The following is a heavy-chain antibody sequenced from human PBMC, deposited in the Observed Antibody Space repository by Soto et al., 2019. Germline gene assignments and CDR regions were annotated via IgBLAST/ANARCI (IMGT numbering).Heavy chain of an antibody. CDR2: VSGSGGST. V-gene: IGHV3-23*01. J-gene: IGHJ4*02. CDR1: GFTFSTHT. D-gene: IGHD3-3*01. Sequence: EVQLLESGGGLVQPGGSLRLSCAASGFTFSTHTMTWVRQAPGKGLEWVSAVSGSGGSTYYTDSVKGRFTISRDNSKNTLYLQMNSLRAEDTAVYYCARDPIWRGYLDYWGQGTLVTVAS. CDR3: ARDPIWRGYLDY.